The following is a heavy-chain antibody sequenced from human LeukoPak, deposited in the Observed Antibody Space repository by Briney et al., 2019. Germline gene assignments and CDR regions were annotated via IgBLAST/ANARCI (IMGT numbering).Heavy chain of an antibody. Sequence: SETLSLTCTVSGGSISSSSYYWGWIRQPPGKGLEWIGSIYYSGSTYYNPSLKSRVTISVDTSKNQFSLKLSSVTAADTAVYYCARHEAWGQLVRWFDPWGQGTLVTVSS. V-gene: IGHV4-39*01. J-gene: IGHJ5*02. D-gene: IGHD6-6*01. CDR3: ARHEAWGQLVRWFDP. CDR2: IYYSGST. CDR1: GGSISSSSYY.